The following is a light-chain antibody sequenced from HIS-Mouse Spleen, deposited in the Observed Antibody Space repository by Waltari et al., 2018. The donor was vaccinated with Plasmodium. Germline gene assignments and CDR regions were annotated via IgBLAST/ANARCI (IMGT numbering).Light chain of an antibody. Sequence: DIQMTQSPSTLSASVGYRVTITCRASQSISSWLVWYQQKPGKAPKLLIYKASSLESGVPSRFSGSGSGTEFTLTISSLQPDDFATYYCQQYNSYSYTFGQGTKLEIK. CDR1: QSISSW. CDR3: QQYNSYSYT. J-gene: IGKJ2*01. CDR2: KAS. V-gene: IGKV1-5*03.